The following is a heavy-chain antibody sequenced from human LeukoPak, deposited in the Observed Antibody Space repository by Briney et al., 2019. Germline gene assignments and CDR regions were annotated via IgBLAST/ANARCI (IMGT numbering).Heavy chain of an antibody. Sequence: PSETLSLTCTVSGGSISSDSYSWGWIRQPPGKGLEWIATIYYSGSTFYNPSLKSRVTISVDTSKNHFSLKLSSVPAADTAVYYCARRGYNYGDAFDVWGPGTMVTVSS. CDR1: GGSISSDSYS. V-gene: IGHV4-39*02. CDR2: IYYSGST. J-gene: IGHJ3*01. D-gene: IGHD5-18*01. CDR3: ARRGYNYGDAFDV.